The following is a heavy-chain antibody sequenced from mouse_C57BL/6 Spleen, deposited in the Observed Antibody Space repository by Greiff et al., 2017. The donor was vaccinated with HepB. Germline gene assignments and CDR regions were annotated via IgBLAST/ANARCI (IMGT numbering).Heavy chain of an antibody. Sequence: VKLPESGAELARPGASVKLSCKASGYTFTSYGISWVKQRTGQGLEWIGEIYPRSGNTYYNEKFKGKATLTADKSSSTAYMELRSLTSEDSAVYFCAPYYDYDGIMDYWGQGTSVTVSS. CDR3: APYYDYDGIMDY. V-gene: IGHV1-81*01. CDR2: IYPRSGNT. J-gene: IGHJ4*01. CDR1: GYTFTSYG. D-gene: IGHD2-4*01.